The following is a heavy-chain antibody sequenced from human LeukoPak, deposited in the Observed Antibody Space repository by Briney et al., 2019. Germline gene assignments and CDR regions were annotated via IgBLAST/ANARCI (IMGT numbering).Heavy chain of an antibody. CDR2: ISYSGST. J-gene: IGHJ4*02. V-gene: IGHV4-59*01. CDR3: ARYGMATIQFFDY. CDR1: GGSISAYY. Sequence: PSETLSLTCTGSGGSISAYYWSWIRQPPGKGLEWIGYISYSGSTKYNPSLKSRVTISVDTSKNQFSLKLSSVTAADTAVYYCARYGMATIQFFDYWGQGTLFTVSS. D-gene: IGHD5-24*01.